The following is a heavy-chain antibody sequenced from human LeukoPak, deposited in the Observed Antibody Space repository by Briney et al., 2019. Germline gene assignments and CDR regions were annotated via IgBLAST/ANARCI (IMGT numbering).Heavy chain of an antibody. CDR3: ARTYYYDSSGYYSLDY. Sequence: SQTLSLTCTVSGGSISSGSYYWSWIRQPAGKGLEWIGRIYTRGSTNYNPSPKSRVTISVDTSKNQFSLKLSSATAADTAVYYCARTYYYDSSGYYSLDYWGQGTLVTVSS. CDR2: IYTRGST. J-gene: IGHJ4*02. CDR1: GGSISSGSYY. V-gene: IGHV4-61*02. D-gene: IGHD3-22*01.